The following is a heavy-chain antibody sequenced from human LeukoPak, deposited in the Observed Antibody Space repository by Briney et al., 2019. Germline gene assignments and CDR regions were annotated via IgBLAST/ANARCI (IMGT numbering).Heavy chain of an antibody. CDR1: GFTFSSYA. CDR2: ISYDGSNK. V-gene: IGHV3-30*04. Sequence: GGSLRLSCAASGFTFSSYAMHWVRQAPGKGLEWVAVISYDGSNKYYADSVKGRFTISRDNSKNTLYLQMNSLRAEDTAVYYCARAGYSGYDAHPYYFDYWGQGTLVTVSS. CDR3: ARAGYSGYDAHPYYFDY. J-gene: IGHJ4*02. D-gene: IGHD5-12*01.